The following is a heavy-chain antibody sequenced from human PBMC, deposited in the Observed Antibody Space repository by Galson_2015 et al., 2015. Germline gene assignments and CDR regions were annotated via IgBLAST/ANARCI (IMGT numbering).Heavy chain of an antibody. CDR3: ARWSGAYYDN. V-gene: IGHV1-46*01. CDR1: GYTFTSNY. D-gene: IGHD3-3*01. J-gene: IGHJ4*02. Sequence: SVKVSCKASGYTFTSNYLHWVRQAPGQGLEWMGIINPSGGSTSYAQKFQGRITMTRDTSTTTVYMELSSLRSDDTAVYYCARWSGAYYDNWGQGTLITVSS. CDR2: INPSGGST.